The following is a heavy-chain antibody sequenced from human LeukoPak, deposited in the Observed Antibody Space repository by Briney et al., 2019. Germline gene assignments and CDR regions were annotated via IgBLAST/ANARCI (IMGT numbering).Heavy chain of an antibody. CDR3: ARGDYYYDSSGLGFDY. J-gene: IGHJ4*02. CDR1: GFTFSSHS. D-gene: IGHD3-22*01. V-gene: IGHV3-74*01. Sequence: GGSLRLSCAATGFTFSSHSMNWVRQAPGKGLVWVSRINPDGSITTYADSVKGRFTISRDNAKNTVYLQMNSLRADDTAVYYCARGDYYYDSSGLGFDYWGQGTLVTVSS. CDR2: INPDGSIT.